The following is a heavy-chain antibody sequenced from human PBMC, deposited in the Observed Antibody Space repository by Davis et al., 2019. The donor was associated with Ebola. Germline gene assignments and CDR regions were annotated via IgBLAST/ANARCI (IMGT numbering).Heavy chain of an antibody. CDR3: ARDSKVVLLLGFYGMDV. Sequence: SVKVSCKASGCTFSSYAISWVRQAPGQGLEWMGRIIPILGIANYAQKFQGRVTITVDKSTSTAYMELSSLKSEDTAVYYCARDSKVVLLLGFYGMDVWGQGTTVTVSS. V-gene: IGHV1-69*04. CDR1: GCTFSSYA. J-gene: IGHJ6*02. D-gene: IGHD3-16*01. CDR2: IIPILGIA.